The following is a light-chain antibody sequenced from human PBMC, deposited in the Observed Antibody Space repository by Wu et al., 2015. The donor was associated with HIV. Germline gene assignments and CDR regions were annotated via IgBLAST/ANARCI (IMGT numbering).Light chain of an antibody. CDR2: AAS. J-gene: IGKJ4*01. CDR3: QQSFHTPLT. Sequence: DIQMTQSPSSLSASVGDRVTITCRASQSISNYLNWYQQKPGKAPKLLMYAASSLHSGVPSRFSGSGSGTHFTLTISGLQPEDFAIYYCQQSFHTPLTFGEGPRWRS. V-gene: IGKV1-39*01. CDR1: QSISNY.